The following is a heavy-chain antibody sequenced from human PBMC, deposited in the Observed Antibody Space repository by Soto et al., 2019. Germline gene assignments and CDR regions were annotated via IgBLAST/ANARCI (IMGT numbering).Heavy chain of an antibody. J-gene: IGHJ6*02. V-gene: IGHV4-34*01. CDR3: AREVRAAAGRDYYYYGMDV. D-gene: IGHD6-13*01. CDR2: INHSGST. Sequence: SETLSLTCAVYGGSVSGYYWSWIRQPPGNGQEWIGEINHSGSTNYNPSLKSRVTISVDTSKNQFSLKLSSVTAADTAVYYCAREVRAAAGRDYYYYGMDVWGQGTTVTVSS. CDR1: GGSVSGYY.